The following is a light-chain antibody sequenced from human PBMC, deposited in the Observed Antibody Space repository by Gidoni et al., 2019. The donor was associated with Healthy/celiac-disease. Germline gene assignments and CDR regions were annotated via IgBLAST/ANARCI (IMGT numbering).Light chain of an antibody. CDR1: QSISSY. Sequence: DIKMTKHPSSLSASAGDEVTITCRSSQSISSYLNWYQQKPGKAPKLLIYAASSWQSRVPSRFSGSGSGTDFTLTISSLQPEDFATYYCQQRCSTPTYTFGQGTKLEIK. CDR3: QQRCSTPTYT. J-gene: IGKJ2*01. V-gene: IGKV1-39*01. CDR2: AAS.